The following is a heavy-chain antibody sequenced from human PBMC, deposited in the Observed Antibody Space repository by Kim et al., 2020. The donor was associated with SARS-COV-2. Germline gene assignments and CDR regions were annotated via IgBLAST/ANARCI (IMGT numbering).Heavy chain of an antibody. J-gene: IGHJ6*02. V-gene: IGHV5-51*01. CDR2: IYPGDSDT. CDR3: ARHAPGPAAMAGYYGMDV. CDR1: GYSFTSYW. D-gene: IGHD2-2*01. Sequence: GESLKISCKGSGYSFTSYWIGWVRQMPGKGLEWMGIIYPGDSDTRYSPSFQGQVTISADKSISTAYLQWSSLKASDTAMYYCARHAPGPAAMAGYYGMDVWGQGTTVTVSS.